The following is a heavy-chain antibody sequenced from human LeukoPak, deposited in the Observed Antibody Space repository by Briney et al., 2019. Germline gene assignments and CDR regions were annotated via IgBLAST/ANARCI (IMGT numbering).Heavy chain of an antibody. CDR1: GDSVSSNRAA. V-gene: IGHV6-1*01. Sequence: SQTLSLTCAIPGDSVSSNRAAWNWIRQSPSRGLEWLGRTFYRSKWSNDYAVSVKSRITINPDTSKNQFSLQLNSVTPEDTAMYYCARNRLWLQSDFDYWGQGTLVTVSS. CDR2: TFYRSKWSN. D-gene: IGHD5-24*01. CDR3: ARNRLWLQSDFDY. J-gene: IGHJ4*02.